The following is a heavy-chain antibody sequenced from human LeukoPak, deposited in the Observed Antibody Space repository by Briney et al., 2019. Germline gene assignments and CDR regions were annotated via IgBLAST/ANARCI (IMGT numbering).Heavy chain of an antibody. D-gene: IGHD3-10*01. CDR1: GFTFSSYA. CDR2: ISGSDGST. Sequence: TGGSLRLSCAASGFTFSSYAMSWVRQAPGKGLEWVSGISGSDGSTNYADSVKGRFTISRDNAKNSLHLQMNSLRAEDTALYYCAREGATRGFDYWGQGTLVTVSS. J-gene: IGHJ4*02. V-gene: IGHV3-23*01. CDR3: AREGATRGFDY.